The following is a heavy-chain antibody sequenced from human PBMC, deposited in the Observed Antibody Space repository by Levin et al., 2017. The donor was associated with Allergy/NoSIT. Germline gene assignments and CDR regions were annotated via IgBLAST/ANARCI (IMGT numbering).Heavy chain of an antibody. V-gene: IGHV3-33*01. CDR3: ARDRVSVTSPPGDY. J-gene: IGHJ4*02. CDR2: IWYDGTNK. D-gene: IGHD4-23*01. Sequence: GGSLRLSCVASGFTFSTYGMHWVRQAPGKGLEWVAVIWYDGTNKYYADSVKGRFTISRDNSKNTLYLQMNSLRAEDTAVYYCARDRVSVTSPPGDYWGQGTLVTVSS. CDR1: GFTFSTYG.